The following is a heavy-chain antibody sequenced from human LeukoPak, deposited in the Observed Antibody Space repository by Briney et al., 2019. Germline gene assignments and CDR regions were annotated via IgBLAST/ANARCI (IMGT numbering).Heavy chain of an antibody. J-gene: IGHJ3*02. V-gene: IGHV3-48*03. CDR1: GLTFSSYD. D-gene: IGHD6-19*01. CDR3: ARGLVMAVAGTRDAFDM. Sequence: PGGSLRLSCEASGLTFSSYDMSWVRQAPGKGLEWVSYISSSGNLIHYADSVKGRFTFSRDNARNSLYLQMNSLRAEDTAVYYCARGLVMAVAGTRDAFDMWGQGTMVTVSS. CDR2: ISSSGNLI.